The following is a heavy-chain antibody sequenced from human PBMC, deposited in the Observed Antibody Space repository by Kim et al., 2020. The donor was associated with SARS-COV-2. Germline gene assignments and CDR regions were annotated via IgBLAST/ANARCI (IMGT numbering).Heavy chain of an antibody. J-gene: IGHJ6*02. Sequence: KGRITITRDNSKNTLYLQMNSLRAEDTAVYYCARFLYGSGSSLYYYGMDVWGQGTTVTVSS. D-gene: IGHD3-10*01. V-gene: IGHV3-53*01. CDR3: ARFLYGSGSSLYYYGMDV.